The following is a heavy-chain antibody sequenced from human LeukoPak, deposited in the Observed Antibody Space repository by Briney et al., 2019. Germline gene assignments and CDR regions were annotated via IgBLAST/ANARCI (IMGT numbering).Heavy chain of an antibody. CDR2: ISAYNGNT. D-gene: IGHD6-19*01. Sequence: ASVKVSCKASGYTFTSYGISWVRQAPGQGLEWMGWISAYNGNTNYAQKLQGRVTMTTDTSTSTAYMELRSLRSDDTAVYYCARDPVGGLEDSSGSFDYWGQGTLVTVSS. CDR3: ARDPVGGLEDSSGSFDY. J-gene: IGHJ4*02. V-gene: IGHV1-18*01. CDR1: GYTFTSYG.